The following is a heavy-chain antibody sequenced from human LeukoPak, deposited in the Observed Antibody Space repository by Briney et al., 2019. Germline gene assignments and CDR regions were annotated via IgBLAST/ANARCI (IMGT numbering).Heavy chain of an antibody. D-gene: IGHD1-26*01. CDR2: ISSNGAGT. J-gene: IGHJ4*02. CDR3: VKGGSEGGDY. V-gene: IGHV3-64D*09. Sequence: GGSLRLSCSASGFSFSGNAMHWVRQAPGKGLEYVSAISSNGAGTYYVDSVKGRFTISRDNSKNTLYLQMSSLRLEDTALYSCVKGGSEGGDYWGQGTLVTVSS. CDR1: GFSFSGNA.